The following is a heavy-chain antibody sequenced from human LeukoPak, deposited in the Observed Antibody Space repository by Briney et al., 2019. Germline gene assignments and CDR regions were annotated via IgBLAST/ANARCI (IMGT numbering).Heavy chain of an antibody. D-gene: IGHD6-19*01. V-gene: IGHV3-43*02. CDR3: AKAVYSSAWSDLDY. J-gene: IGHJ4*02. CDR2: ISGVGGST. CDR1: GFTFDDYA. Sequence: GGSLRLSCAASGFTFDDYAMHWVRQAPGKGLEWVSLISGVGGSTYYADSVKGRFTVSRDTSKTSLYLQMNSLRTEDTAFYYCAKAVYSSAWSDLDYWGQGTLVTVSS.